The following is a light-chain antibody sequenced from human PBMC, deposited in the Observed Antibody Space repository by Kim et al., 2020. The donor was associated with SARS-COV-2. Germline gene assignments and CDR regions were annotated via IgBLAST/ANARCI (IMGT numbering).Light chain of an antibody. CDR1: NIGTKS. Sequence: APGETARVTCEGNNIGTKSVHWYQQMPGQAPVLVIYYDSDRPSGIPERFSGSNSVNTATLTISRVEAGDEADYYCQVWDRSSDHSVFGAGTKVTVL. CDR2: YDS. CDR3: QVWDRSSDHSV. J-gene: IGLJ1*01. V-gene: IGLV3-21*04.